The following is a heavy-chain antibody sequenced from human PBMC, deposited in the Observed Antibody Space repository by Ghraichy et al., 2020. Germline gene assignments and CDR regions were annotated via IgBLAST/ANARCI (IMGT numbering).Heavy chain of an antibody. CDR3: ARDLSYYSDDQ. CDR1: GFTFSSHC. D-gene: IGHD1-26*01. CDR2: IWSGGNKK. V-gene: IGHV3-33*01. Sequence: LSLTCAASGFTFSSHCMHWVRQAPGKGLEWVAVIWSGGNKKQYADSVKGRFTISRDDSEETLYLQMNSLRVEDTAVYYCARDLSYYSDDQWGQGTLVTVSS. J-gene: IGHJ4*02.